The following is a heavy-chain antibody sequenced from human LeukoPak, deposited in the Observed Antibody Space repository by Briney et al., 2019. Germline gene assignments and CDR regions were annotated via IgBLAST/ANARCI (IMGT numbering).Heavy chain of an antibody. Sequence: PSETLSLTCTVSGGSISSSSYYWGWIRQPPGKGLEWIGSIYYSGNTYYNPSLKSRVTISVDTSKNQFSLKLSSVTAADTAVYYCARGVAPSIAAAGTILSFDYWGQGTLVTVSS. CDR2: IYYSGNT. D-gene: IGHD6-13*01. V-gene: IGHV4-39*01. CDR3: ARGVAPSIAAAGTILSFDY. CDR1: GGSISSSSYY. J-gene: IGHJ4*02.